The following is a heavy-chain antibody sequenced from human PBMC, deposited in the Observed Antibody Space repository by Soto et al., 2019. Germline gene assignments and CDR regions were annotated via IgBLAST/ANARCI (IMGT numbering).Heavy chain of an antibody. CDR2: ISAYNGNA. V-gene: IGHV1-18*01. CDR1: GYAFTNYG. D-gene: IGHD2-2*01. CDR3: ARVGAYCTGTSCLDY. J-gene: IGHJ4*02. Sequence: QVQLVQSGAEVKKPGASVKVSCKASGYAFTNYGISWVRQAPGQGLEWMGWISAYNGNADYVQKLQGRVTMTTDTSTNTAYMELRSLTSDDTAMFYCARVGAYCTGTSCLDYWGQGTLVTVSS.